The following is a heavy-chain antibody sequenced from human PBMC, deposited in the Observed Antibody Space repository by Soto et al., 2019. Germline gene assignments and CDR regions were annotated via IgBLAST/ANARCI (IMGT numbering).Heavy chain of an antibody. CDR1: GFTFSSYA. CDR2: ISGSGGST. CDR3: ANRVRYIYAVARVDY. J-gene: IGHJ4*02. Sequence: GGSLRLSCAASGFTFSSYAMSWVRQAPGKGLEWVSAISGSGGSTYYADSVKGRFTISRDNYKNTLYLQMNSLRAEDTAVSYCANRVRYIYAVARVDYWGQGTLVTVSS. D-gene: IGHD5-18*01. V-gene: IGHV3-23*01.